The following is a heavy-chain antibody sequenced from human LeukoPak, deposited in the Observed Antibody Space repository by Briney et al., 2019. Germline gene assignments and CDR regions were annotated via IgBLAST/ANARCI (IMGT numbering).Heavy chain of an antibody. J-gene: IGHJ4*02. CDR1: GFTFSSYW. Sequence: GGSLRLSCAASGFTFSSYWMSWVRQAPGKGLEWVANIKQDGSEKYYVDSVKGRFTISRDNSKNTLYLQMNSLRAEDTAVYYCARDKWGWLQLRGPYDYWGQGTLVTVSS. V-gene: IGHV3-7*01. CDR3: ARDKWGWLQLRGPYDY. D-gene: IGHD5-24*01. CDR2: IKQDGSEK.